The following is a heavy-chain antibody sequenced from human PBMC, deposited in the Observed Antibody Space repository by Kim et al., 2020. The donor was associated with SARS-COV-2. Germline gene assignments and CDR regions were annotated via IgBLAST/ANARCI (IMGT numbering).Heavy chain of an antibody. D-gene: IGHD3-10*01. CDR3: TRDRSRYYYGSGSDY. V-gene: IGHV3-49*04. J-gene: IGHJ4*02. CDR2: IRSKAYGGTT. Sequence: GGSLRLSCTASGFTFGDYAMSWVRQAPGKGLEWVGFIRSKAYGGTTEYAASVKGRFTISRDDSKSIAYLQMNSLKTEDTAVYYCTRDRSRYYYGSGSDYWGQGTLVTVSS. CDR1: GFTFGDYA.